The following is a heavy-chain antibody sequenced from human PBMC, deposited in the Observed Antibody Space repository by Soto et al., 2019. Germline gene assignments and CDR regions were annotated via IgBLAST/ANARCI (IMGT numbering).Heavy chain of an antibody. J-gene: IGHJ5*02. Sequence: LGLTCAASRFPFITYCMHLIRQVPAKGLEWVSRINIDASHTYYADSVKGRFTISRDNAKNTLHLEMNSLRAEDTAVYYWVRDGHCSTTGFYGNWFDPWGQGTLVTVSS. CDR3: VRDGHCSTTGFYGNWFDP. V-gene: IGHV3-74*01. D-gene: IGHD1-26*01. CDR1: RFPFITYC. CDR2: INIDASHT.